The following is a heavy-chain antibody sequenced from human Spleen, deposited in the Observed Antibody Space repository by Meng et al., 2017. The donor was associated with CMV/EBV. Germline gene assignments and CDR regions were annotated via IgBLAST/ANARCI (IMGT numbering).Heavy chain of an antibody. Sequence: GSLRLSCAASGFTFSDYYMSRIRQPPGKGLEWIGEINHSGSTNYNPSLKSRVTISVDTSKNQFSLKLSSVTAADTAVYYCARGRRGYCSSTSCYSFDPWGQGTLVTVSS. J-gene: IGHJ5*02. CDR1: GFTFSDYY. CDR3: ARGRRGYCSSTSCYSFDP. CDR2: INHSGST. D-gene: IGHD2-2*01. V-gene: IGHV4-34*01.